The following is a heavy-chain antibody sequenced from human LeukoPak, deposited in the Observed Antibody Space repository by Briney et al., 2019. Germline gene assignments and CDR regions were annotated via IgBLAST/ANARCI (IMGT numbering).Heavy chain of an antibody. CDR3: AKVGSDVTFDY. J-gene: IGHJ4*02. CDR2: ISYDGSKE. V-gene: IGHV3-30*18. CDR1: GFTFNNYG. D-gene: IGHD2-21*02. Sequence: GGSLRLSCAASGFTFNNYGMHWVRQAPGKWLDWVAVISYDGSKEYYADSVKGRFTISRDNSKNTVYLQMNSLRPEDTAVYSCAKVGSDVTFDYWGQGTLVTVSS.